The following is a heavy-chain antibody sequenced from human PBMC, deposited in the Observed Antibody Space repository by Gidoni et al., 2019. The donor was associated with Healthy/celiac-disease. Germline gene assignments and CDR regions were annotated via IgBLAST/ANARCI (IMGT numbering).Heavy chain of an antibody. V-gene: IGHV3-33*01. Sequence: QVPLVASGGGVVQPGRSLRLSCAASGFTFSSYGIHWVRQAPCKGLELVAVIWYDGSNHYYAGSVKGRFAFSRDNSKNTLYLQMNSLRAEDTAVYDCARGGGAEVFDYWGQGTLVTVSS. CDR1: GFTFSSYG. CDR2: IWYDGSNH. CDR3: ARGGGAEVFDY. J-gene: IGHJ4*02. D-gene: IGHD3-16*01.